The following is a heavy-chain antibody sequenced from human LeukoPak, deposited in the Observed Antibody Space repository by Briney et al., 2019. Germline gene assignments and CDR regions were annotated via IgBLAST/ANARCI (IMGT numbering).Heavy chain of an antibody. D-gene: IGHD3-9*01. CDR2: ISGSGDRT. CDR3: AKVLSPNYDIHFDY. CDR1: GFTFSSYA. J-gene: IGHJ4*02. Sequence: PGGSLRLSCAASGFTFSSYAMTWVRQAPGKGLEWVSVISGSGDRTYYADSVEGRFTVSRDNSKNTLYLQMNSLRAEDTAVYYCAKVLSPNYDIHFDYWGQGTLVTVSS. V-gene: IGHV3-23*01.